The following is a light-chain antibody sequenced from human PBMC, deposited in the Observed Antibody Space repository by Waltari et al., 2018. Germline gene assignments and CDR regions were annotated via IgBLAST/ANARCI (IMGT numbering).Light chain of an antibody. CDR2: GPS. CDR1: QSVGRT. CDR3: QHYVRLPAT. Sequence: VLTQSHGTLYLSPGAGATLSCRASQSVGRTLAWYQQKPGQAPRLLIYGPSSRATDIPDRFSGSGSGTDFSLTINRLEPEDFAVYYCQHYVRLPATFGQGTKVEIK. V-gene: IGKV3-20*01. J-gene: IGKJ1*01.